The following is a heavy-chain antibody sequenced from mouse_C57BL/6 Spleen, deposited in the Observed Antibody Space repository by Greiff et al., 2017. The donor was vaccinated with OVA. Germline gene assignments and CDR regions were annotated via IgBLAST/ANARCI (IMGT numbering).Heavy chain of an antibody. J-gene: IGHJ3*01. Sequence: EVQLQQSGAELVKPGASVKLSCTASGFNIKDYYMHWVKQRTEQGLEWIGRLDPEDGDTKYAPTFQGKDTITADTSSNTAYLQLSRLTSEDTAVYYCARSSYSNSFDYWGQGTLVTVSA. CDR1: GFNIKDYY. V-gene: IGHV14-2*01. D-gene: IGHD2-5*01. CDR3: ARSSYSNSFDY. CDR2: LDPEDGDT.